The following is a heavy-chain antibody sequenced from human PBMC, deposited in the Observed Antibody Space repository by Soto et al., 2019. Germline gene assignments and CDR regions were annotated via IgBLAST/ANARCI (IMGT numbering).Heavy chain of an antibody. CDR3: ARQYYDFWSGYYNWFDP. J-gene: IGHJ5*02. V-gene: IGHV6-1*01. Sequence: SQTLSLTCAISGDSVSSNSATWNWIRQSPSRGLEWLGRTYYRSKWYNDYAVSVKSRITINPDTSKNQFSLQLNSVTPEDTAVYYCARQYYDFWSGYYNWFDPWGQGTLVTSPQ. D-gene: IGHD3-3*01. CDR1: GDSVSSNSAT. CDR2: TYYRSKWYN.